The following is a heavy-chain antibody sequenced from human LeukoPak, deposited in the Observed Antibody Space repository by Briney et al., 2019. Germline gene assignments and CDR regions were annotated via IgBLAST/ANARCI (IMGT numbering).Heavy chain of an antibody. V-gene: IGHV4-34*01. J-gene: IGHJ3*02. D-gene: IGHD2-15*01. CDR3: ARGREYCSGGSCYIDGDLAFDI. CDR2: INHSEST. CDR1: GGSFSGCY. Sequence: PSETLSLTCAVYGGSFSGCYWSWIRQPPGKGLEWIGEINHSESTNYNPSLKSRVTISVDTSKNQFSLKLSSVTAADTAVYYCARGREYCSGGSCYIDGDLAFDIWGQGTMVTVSS.